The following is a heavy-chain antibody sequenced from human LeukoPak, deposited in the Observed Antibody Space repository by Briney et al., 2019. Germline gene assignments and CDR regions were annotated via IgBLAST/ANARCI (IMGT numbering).Heavy chain of an antibody. CDR1: GGSISSSSCY. CDR2: IYYSGST. D-gene: IGHD2-21*02. Sequence: SETLSLTCTVSGGSISSSSCYWGWIRQPPGKGLEWIGSIYYSGSTYYNPSLKSRVTISVDTSKNQFSLKLSSVTAADTAVYYCARGSVTAKDLGAHDFDYWGQGTLVTVSS. V-gene: IGHV4-39*01. CDR3: ARGSVTAKDLGAHDFDY. J-gene: IGHJ4*02.